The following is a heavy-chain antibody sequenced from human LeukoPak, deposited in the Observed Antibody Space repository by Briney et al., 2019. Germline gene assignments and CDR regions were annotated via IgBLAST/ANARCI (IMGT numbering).Heavy chain of an antibody. Sequence: GGSLRLSCAASGFTFSSYAMSWVRQAPGKGLEWVSAISGSGGSTYYADSVKGRFTISRDNSKNTLYLQMNSLRAEDTAVYYCAKGFKPYYYESSGYDSWGQGTLVTVTS. J-gene: IGHJ4*02. CDR1: GFTFSSYA. CDR2: ISGSGGST. CDR3: AKGFKPYYYESSGYDS. V-gene: IGHV3-23*01. D-gene: IGHD3-22*01.